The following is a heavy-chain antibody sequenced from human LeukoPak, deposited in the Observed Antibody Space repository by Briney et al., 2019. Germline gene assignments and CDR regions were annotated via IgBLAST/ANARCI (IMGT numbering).Heavy chain of an antibody. CDR3: ASHGEFGDDLPF. J-gene: IGHJ4*02. D-gene: IGHD3-10*01. V-gene: IGHV4-39*01. CDR2: LYYSGST. Sequence: SETLSLTCSVSGASLYNSNYYWGWLRQTPGRGLEWFGSLYYSGSTYYNPSLKSRVTISVDTSKDQFLLKVTCVLAADRAVYYSASHGEFGDDLPFWGQGILGTVS. CDR1: GASLYNSNYY.